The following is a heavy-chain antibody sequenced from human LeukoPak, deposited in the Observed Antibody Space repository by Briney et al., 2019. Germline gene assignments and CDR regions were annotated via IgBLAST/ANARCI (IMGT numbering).Heavy chain of an antibody. CDR1: GGSISSYY. CDR2: IYYSGST. Sequence: SSETLSLTCTVSGGSISSYYWSWIRQPPGKGLEWIGYIYYSGSTNYNPSLKSRVTISVDTSKNQFSLKLSSVTADDTAVYYCARQLVRGNWFDPWGQGTLVTVSS. D-gene: IGHD6-6*01. CDR3: ARQLVRGNWFDP. J-gene: IGHJ5*02. V-gene: IGHV4-59*08.